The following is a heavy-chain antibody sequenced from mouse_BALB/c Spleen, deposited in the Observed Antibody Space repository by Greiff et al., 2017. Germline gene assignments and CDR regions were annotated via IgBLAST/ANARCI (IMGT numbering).Heavy chain of an antibody. CDR3: ARGDNLDY. CDR1: GFTFSSYT. J-gene: IGHJ2*01. D-gene: IGHD1-3*01. CDR2: ISSGGSYT. V-gene: IGHV5-9-3*01. Sequence: EVKLVESGGGLVKPGGSLKLSCAASGFTFSSYTMSWVRQTPEKRLEWVATISSGGSYTYYPDSVKGRFTISRDNAKNTLYLQMSSLRSEDTAMYYCARGDNLDYWGQGTTLTVSS.